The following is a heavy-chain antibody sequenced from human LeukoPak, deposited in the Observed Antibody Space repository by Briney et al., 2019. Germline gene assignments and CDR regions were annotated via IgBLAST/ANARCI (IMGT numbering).Heavy chain of an antibody. Sequence: PGESLRLSCAASGFTVSSNYMSWVRQAPGKGLEWVSVIYSGGSTYYADSVKGRFTISRDNSKNTLYLQMNSLRAEDTAVYYCARQVVGYFDYWGQGTLVTVSS. CDR1: GFTVSSNY. CDR3: ARQVVGYFDY. V-gene: IGHV3-53*01. CDR2: IYSGGST. D-gene: IGHD2-2*01. J-gene: IGHJ4*02.